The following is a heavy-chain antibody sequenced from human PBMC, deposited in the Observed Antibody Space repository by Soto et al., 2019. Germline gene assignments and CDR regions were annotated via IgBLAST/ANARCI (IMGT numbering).Heavy chain of an antibody. J-gene: IGHJ4*02. CDR3: AKAREVTLVRVPSSY. CDR2: IGGSGDGT. V-gene: IGHV3-23*01. Sequence: PGGSLRLSCAASGFTFDGYAMSWVRQAPGKGLQWVSTIGGSGDGTYYADSVKGRFTISRDNSKNTLYPQMNSLRAEDTAVYYCAKAREVTLVRVPSSYWGQGTLVTVSS. D-gene: IGHD3-10*01. CDR1: GFTFDGYA.